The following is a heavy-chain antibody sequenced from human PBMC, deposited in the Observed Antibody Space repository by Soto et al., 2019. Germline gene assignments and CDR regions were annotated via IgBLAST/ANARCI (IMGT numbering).Heavy chain of an antibody. V-gene: IGHV3-33*01. CDR3: ARDFDWLFTANNWFDP. Sequence: PGGSLRLSCAASGFTFSSYGMHWVRQAPGKGLEWVAVIWYDGSNKYYADSVKGRFTISRDNAKNSLYLQMNSLRAEDTAVYYCARDFDWLFTANNWFDPWGQGTLVTVAS. J-gene: IGHJ5*02. CDR1: GFTFSSYG. D-gene: IGHD3-9*01. CDR2: IWYDGSNK.